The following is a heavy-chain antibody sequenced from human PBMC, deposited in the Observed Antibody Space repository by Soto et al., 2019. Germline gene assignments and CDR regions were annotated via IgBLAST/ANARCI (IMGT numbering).Heavy chain of an antibody. V-gene: IGHV1-69*01. J-gene: IGHJ1*01. CDR1: GGTFSGYA. Sequence: QAQLMQSGAEVKKPGSSVKVSCKASGGTFSGYAISWVQQAPGQGLEWMGGIIPILGITNYAQKFQGRITIAADESTGTAYLDLRSLRSEDTAVYYCARDPRSITGTTSSEDFQHWGQGTLVSVSS. CDR3: ARDPRSITGTTSSEDFQH. CDR2: IIPILGIT. D-gene: IGHD1-20*01.